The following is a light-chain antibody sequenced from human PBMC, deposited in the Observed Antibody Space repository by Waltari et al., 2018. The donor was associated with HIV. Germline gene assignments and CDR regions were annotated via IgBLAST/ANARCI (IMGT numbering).Light chain of an antibody. Sequence: QSVLSQSPSASGTPAQRVTISCSASISNIGSNAEDWYQHPPGTDPKLLIHTNNQRPSGIPDRFSGSKAGTAASLAIGGLQSEDESDYYCAAWDDSLNGYVFGSGTKVTVL. CDR3: AAWDDSLNGYV. CDR1: ISNIGSNA. V-gene: IGLV1-44*01. CDR2: TNN. J-gene: IGLJ1*01.